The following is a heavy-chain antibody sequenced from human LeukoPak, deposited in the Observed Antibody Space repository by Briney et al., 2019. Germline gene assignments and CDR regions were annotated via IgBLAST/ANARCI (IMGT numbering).Heavy chain of an antibody. CDR1: GDSISGSNYF. V-gene: IGHV4-39*07. J-gene: IGHJ6*03. D-gene: IGHD2-2*01. Sequence: PSETLSLTCTVSGDSISGSNYFWGWIRQPPGKGLEWIGNFYPSGSTYYNPSLKSRVTIAEDTSKNQFSLRLSSVTAADTAVYYCARDIVVVPAARSHYMDVWGKGTTVTVSS. CDR3: ARDIVVVPAARSHYMDV. CDR2: FYPSGST.